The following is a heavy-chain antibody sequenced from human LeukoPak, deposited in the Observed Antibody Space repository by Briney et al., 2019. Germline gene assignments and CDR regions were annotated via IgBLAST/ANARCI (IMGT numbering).Heavy chain of an antibody. CDR2: IKQDGSEK. D-gene: IGHD1-26*01. Sequence: AGRSLRLSCAASGFMLSSYWMSWVRQDPGKGLEWVANIKQDGSEKYYVDSVKGRFTISRDNAKNSLFLQMNRLRAEDTAVYFCAREGSQSASGTYPGNDWGQGTLVTVSS. CDR1: GFMLSSYW. CDR3: AREGSQSASGTYPGND. V-gene: IGHV3-7*01. J-gene: IGHJ4*02.